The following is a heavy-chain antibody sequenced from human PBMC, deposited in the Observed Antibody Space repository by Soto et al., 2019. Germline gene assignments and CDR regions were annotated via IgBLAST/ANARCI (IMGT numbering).Heavy chain of an antibody. V-gene: IGHV1-2*02. CDR3: AREAIAVAAHFDS. Sequence: SVKVSCKASGYTFTGYYKHWVRQAPGQGLEWMGWINPNSGGTNYAQKFQGRVTMTRDTSISTAYMELSRLRSDDTAVYYCAREAIAVAAHFDSWGQGTLVTVSS. D-gene: IGHD6-19*01. CDR1: GYTFTGYY. J-gene: IGHJ4*02. CDR2: INPNSGGT.